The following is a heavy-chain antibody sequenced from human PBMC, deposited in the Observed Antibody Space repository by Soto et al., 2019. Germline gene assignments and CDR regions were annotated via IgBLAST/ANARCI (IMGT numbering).Heavy chain of an antibody. Sequence: XESLSLSCAASGFMFSDYSMTWARQAPGKELEWVSGLLRPGRSTYYADSVKGRFTISGDTSANTVYLQMDSLRAEDTAVYYCAKDAIANDGIWLMDSWGQGTVVTVSS. J-gene: IGHJ5*02. CDR2: LLRPGRST. CDR3: AKDAIANDGIWLMDS. D-gene: IGHD3-16*01. V-gene: IGHV3-23*01. CDR1: GFMFSDYS.